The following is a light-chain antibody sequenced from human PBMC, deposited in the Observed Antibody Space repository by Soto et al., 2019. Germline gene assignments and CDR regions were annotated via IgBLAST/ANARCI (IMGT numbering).Light chain of an antibody. J-gene: IGKJ2*01. Sequence: DIQMTQSPSTLSASVRDRVTITCRASESINRWLAWYQQKPGKAPKLLIYKTSSLQSGVPARFSGSGSGTEFTLTISSLEPDDFATYYCQQYNRYPYTFGQGTKVDIK. CDR1: ESINRW. CDR2: KTS. CDR3: QQYNRYPYT. V-gene: IGKV1-5*03.